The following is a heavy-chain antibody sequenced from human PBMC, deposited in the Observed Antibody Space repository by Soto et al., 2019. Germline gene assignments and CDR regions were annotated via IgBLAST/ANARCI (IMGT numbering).Heavy chain of an antibody. CDR2: IYWDDDK. D-gene: IGHD3-10*01. J-gene: IGHJ6*03. V-gene: IGHV2-5*02. Sequence: QITLKESGPTLVNPTQTLTLTCTFSGFSLTTRGVGVGWIRQPPGKALEWLALIYWDDDKRYSPSLKSRLTITKDTSKNQVVLTLTNMDPVDTATYYCAHVPGSGQLLYSYYYYMDVWGKGATVAVS. CDR1: GFSLTTRGVG. CDR3: AHVPGSGQLLYSYYYYMDV.